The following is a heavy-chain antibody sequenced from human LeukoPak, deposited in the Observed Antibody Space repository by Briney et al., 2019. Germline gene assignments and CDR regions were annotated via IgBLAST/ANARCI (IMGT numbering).Heavy chain of an antibody. D-gene: IGHD5-18*01. CDR3: AKDRGLRGFSFGSLDF. V-gene: IGHV3-43*01. Sequence: GGSLRLSCAASGFTFEDYSMHWVRQGPGKGLEWVSVISWHGEITYYADSLKGRFTISRDNTKNSLYLQLNSLRTEDTAVYYCAKDRGLRGFSFGSLDFWGQGTLVTASS. CDR1: GFTFEDYS. J-gene: IGHJ4*02. CDR2: ISWHGEIT.